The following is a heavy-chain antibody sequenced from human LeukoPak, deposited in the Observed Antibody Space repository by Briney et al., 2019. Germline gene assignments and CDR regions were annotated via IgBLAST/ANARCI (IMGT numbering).Heavy chain of an antibody. Sequence: SETLSLTCAVSGGSITSTYWWSWVRQPPGKGLDWIGEIYRSGSTNYNPSLKSRVTISLDKSKNQFSLKLSSVTAADTAMYYCARVALYDTRAHNYFDYWGQGTLVTVSS. D-gene: IGHD3-22*01. V-gene: IGHV4-4*02. CDR2: IYRSGST. CDR3: ARVALYDTRAHNYFDY. J-gene: IGHJ4*02. CDR1: GGSITSTYW.